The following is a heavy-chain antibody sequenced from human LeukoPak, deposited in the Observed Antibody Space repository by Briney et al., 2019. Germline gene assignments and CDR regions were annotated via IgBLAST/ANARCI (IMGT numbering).Heavy chain of an antibody. CDR3: ARDSPGYLAYDS. D-gene: IGHD1-1*01. V-gene: IGHV4-34*01. J-gene: IGHJ4*02. CDR1: GGSVSGYY. Sequence: SETLSLTCAVYGGSVSGYYWSWIRQPPGKGLEWIGEINHSGSTNYNPSLKSRVTISVDMSKDQFSLKLGSVTAADTAVYYCARDSPGYLAYDSWGQGTLVTVSS. CDR2: INHSGST.